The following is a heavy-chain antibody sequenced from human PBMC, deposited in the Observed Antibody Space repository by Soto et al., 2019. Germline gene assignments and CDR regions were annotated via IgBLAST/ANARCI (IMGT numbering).Heavy chain of an antibody. CDR1: GLPFRSYV. CDR2: ISYDGSNK. V-gene: IGHV3-30*18. CDR3: AKDFLYIWVVNAARCFDD. Sequence: GESLIHSYSASGLPFRSYVMHGVRQAPGKGLEWVAVISYDGSNKYYADSVKGRLTISRDNSKNTLYLQMNSLRAEDTAVYYCAKDFLYIWVVNAARCFDDWGQVTLTTVSS. D-gene: IGHD2-21*01. J-gene: IGHJ4*02.